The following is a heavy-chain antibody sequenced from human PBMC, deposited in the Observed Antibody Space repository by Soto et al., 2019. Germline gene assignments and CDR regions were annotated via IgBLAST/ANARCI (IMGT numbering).Heavy chain of an antibody. CDR1: GFTFSSYS. D-gene: IGHD3-3*01. CDR3: ARGLSGDFWSGYYFDY. J-gene: IGHJ4*02. V-gene: IGHV3-21*01. CDR2: ISSSSSYI. Sequence: PGGSLRLSCAASGFTFSSYSMNWVRQAPGKGLEWVSSISSSSSYIYYADSVKGRFTISRDNAKNSLYLQMNSLRAEDTAVYYCARGLSGDFWSGYYFDYWGQGTLVTVSS.